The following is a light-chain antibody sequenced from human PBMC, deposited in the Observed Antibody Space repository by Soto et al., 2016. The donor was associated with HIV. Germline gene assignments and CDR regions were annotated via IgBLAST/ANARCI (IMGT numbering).Light chain of an antibody. V-gene: IGLV3-19*01. J-gene: IGLJ2*01. CDR3: NSRDTGDNYVV. CDR2: GRD. CDR1: SLRIYY. Sequence: SSELTQDPAVSVALGQTVRITCQGDSLRIYYATWYQQKPGQAPVLVMYGRDHRPSWIPDRFSWLQLRKHSFLDHHWGSGEDEADYYCNSRDTGDNYVVFGGGTKLTV.